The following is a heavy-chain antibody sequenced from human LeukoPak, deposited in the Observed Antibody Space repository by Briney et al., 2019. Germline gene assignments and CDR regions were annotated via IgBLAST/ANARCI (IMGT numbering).Heavy chain of an antibody. CDR2: IYYSGST. V-gene: IGHV4-59*01. Sequence: SETLSLTCTVSGGSISSYYWSWIRQPPGKGLEWIGYIYYSGSTNYNPSLKSRVTISVDTSKNQFSLKLNSVTAADTAVYYCARGPRVRDMDVWGKGTTVTVSS. CDR3: ARGPRVRDMDV. D-gene: IGHD4-11*01. J-gene: IGHJ6*03. CDR1: GGSISSYY.